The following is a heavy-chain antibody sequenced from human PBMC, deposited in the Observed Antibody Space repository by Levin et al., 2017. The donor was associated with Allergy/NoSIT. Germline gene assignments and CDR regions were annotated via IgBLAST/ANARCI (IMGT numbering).Heavy chain of an antibody. J-gene: IGHJ6*02. Sequence: SQTLSLTCTVSGGSIRRYYWSWIRQSPGKGLEWIGYIYNSGSTDYNPSLTSRVTISIDTSKNQFSLKLSSVTAADTAVYYCARVINLVATCFTTGYGLDVWGQGTTVTVSS. CDR2: IYNSGST. D-gene: IGHD5-12*01. V-gene: IGHV4-59*01. CDR3: ARVINLVATCFTTGYGLDV. CDR1: GGSIRRYY.